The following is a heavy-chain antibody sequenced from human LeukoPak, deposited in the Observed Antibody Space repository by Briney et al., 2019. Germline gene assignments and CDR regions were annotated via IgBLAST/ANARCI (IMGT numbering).Heavy chain of an antibody. CDR3: ARGSVNYCSSTSCSGAFDI. D-gene: IGHD2-2*01. CDR2: IKHSGST. Sequence: SQTLSLTCAVYGGSFSGYYWSWIRLPPGKGLEWTGEIKHSGSTNYNPSLKSRVTISVDTSKNQFSLKLGSVTAADTAVYYCARGSVNYCSSTSCSGAFDIWGQGTMVTVSS. CDR1: GGSFSGYY. J-gene: IGHJ3*02. V-gene: IGHV4-34*01.